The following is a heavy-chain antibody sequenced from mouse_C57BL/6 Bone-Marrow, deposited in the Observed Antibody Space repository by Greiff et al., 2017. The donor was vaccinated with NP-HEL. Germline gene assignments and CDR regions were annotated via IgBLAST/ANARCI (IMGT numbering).Heavy chain of an antibody. CDR2: IRNKANGYTT. D-gene: IGHD1-1*01. Sequence: EVNLVESGGGLVQPGGSLSLSCAASGFTFTDYYMSWVRQPPGKALEWLGFIRNKANGYTTEYSASVKGRFTISRDNSQSILYLQMNALRAEDSATYYGASPYGSSYDWYFDVWGTGTTVTVSS. CDR3: ASPYGSSYDWYFDV. V-gene: IGHV7-3*01. CDR1: GFTFTDYY. J-gene: IGHJ1*03.